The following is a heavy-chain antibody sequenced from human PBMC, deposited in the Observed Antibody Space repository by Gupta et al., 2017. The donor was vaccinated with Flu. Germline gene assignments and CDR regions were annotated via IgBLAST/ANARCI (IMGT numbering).Heavy chain of an antibody. Sequence: EVQLVESGGDLVQPGGSLRLSCAASGFSVSSKYMTWVRQAPGKGLEWVSVMYSGGSTDYADSVKGRFTISRQNSKNMLYLQMNSLRIDDTAVYYCARDRPPTAWGQGTLVTVSS. CDR3: ARDRPPTA. J-gene: IGHJ5*02. CDR2: MYSGGST. V-gene: IGHV3-53*04. CDR1: GFSVSSKY.